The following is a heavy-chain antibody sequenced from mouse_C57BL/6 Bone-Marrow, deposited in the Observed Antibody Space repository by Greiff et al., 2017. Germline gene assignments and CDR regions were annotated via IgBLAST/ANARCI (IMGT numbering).Heavy chain of an antibody. CDR2: LWSGGST. D-gene: IGHD1-1*01. CDR1: GFSLTSYG. CDR3: ARLYYGDAMDY. Sequence: VKLQESGPGLVQPSQSLSITCTVSGFSLTSYGVHWVRQSPGKGLEWLGVLWSGGSTDYTAAFISRLSISKDNSKSQVFFKMNSLQADDTAIYYCARLYYGDAMDYWGQGTSVTVSS. V-gene: IGHV2-2*01. J-gene: IGHJ4*01.